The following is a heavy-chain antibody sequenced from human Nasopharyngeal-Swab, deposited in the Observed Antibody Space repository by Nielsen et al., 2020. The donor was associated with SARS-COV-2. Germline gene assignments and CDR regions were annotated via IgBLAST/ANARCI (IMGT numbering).Heavy chain of an antibody. J-gene: IGHJ1*01. CDR2: INHSGST. D-gene: IGHD6-6*01. CDR1: GGSFSGYY. V-gene: IGHV4-34*01. CDR3: ARGRYSSSPREYFQH. Sequence: SETLSLTFAVYGGSFSGYYWSWIRQPPGKGLEWIGEINHSGSTNYNPSLKSRVTTSVDTSKNQFSLKLSSVTAADTAVYYCARGRYSSSPREYFQHLGQGTLVTVSS.